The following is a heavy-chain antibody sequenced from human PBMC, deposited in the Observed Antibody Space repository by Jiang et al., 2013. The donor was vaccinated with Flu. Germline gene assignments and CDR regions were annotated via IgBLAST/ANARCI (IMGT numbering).Heavy chain of an antibody. CDR3: AETTYSSGWYYFDY. CDR1: GYSISSGYY. J-gene: IGHJ4*02. CDR2: IYHSGST. D-gene: IGHD6-19*01. V-gene: IGHV4-38-2*02. Sequence: PGLVKPSETLSLTCTVSGYSISSGYYWGWIRQPPGKGLEWIGSIYHSGSTYYNPSLKSRVTISVDTSKNQFSLKLSSVTAADTAVYYCAETTYSSGWYYFDYWGQGTLVTVSS.